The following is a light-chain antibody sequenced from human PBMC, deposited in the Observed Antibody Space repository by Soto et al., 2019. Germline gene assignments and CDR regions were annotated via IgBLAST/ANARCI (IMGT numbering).Light chain of an antibody. CDR1: SSDVGSYNL. V-gene: IGLV2-14*02. J-gene: IGLJ1*01. CDR3: SSYTSSSTLLYV. CDR2: EGS. Sequence: QSALTQPASVSGSPGQSITISCTGTSSDVGSYNLVSWYQQHPGKAPKLMIYEGSKRPSGVSNRFSGSKSGNTASLTISGLQAEDEADYYCSSYTSSSTLLYVFGTGTQLTVL.